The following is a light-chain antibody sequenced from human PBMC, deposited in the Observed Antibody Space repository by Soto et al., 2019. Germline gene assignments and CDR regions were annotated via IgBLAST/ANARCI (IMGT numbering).Light chain of an antibody. CDR3: QQSYSIPYT. V-gene: IGKV1-39*01. CDR2: AAS. CDR1: QRISSY. J-gene: IGKJ2*01. Sequence: DIQMTQSPSSLSASVGDGVTITCRASQRISSYLNWYQQKPGKAPKLLIYAASSLQSGVPSRFSGSGSGTDFTLTISSLQPEDFATYYCQQSYSIPYTFGQGTKVDIK.